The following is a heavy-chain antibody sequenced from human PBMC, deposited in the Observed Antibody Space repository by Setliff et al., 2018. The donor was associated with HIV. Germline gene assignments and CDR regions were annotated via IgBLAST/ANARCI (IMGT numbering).Heavy chain of an antibody. J-gene: IGHJ3*02. CDR1: GNSLANHW. Sequence: GESLKISCRAFGNSLANHWIAWVRQMPGKGPEWVGFIYTGDSGTQYNPAFQGRVTISADKSIKTVYLQWTSLQRSDTAMYYCARHKVAMSMLVVQDPGPFDNWGQGTMVTVSS. D-gene: IGHD2-21*01. CDR2: IYTGDSGT. CDR3: ARHKVAMSMLVVQDPGPFDN. V-gene: IGHV5-51*01.